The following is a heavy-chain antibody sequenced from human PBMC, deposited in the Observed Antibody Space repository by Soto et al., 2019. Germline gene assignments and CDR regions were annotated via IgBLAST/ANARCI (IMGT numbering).Heavy chain of an antibody. J-gene: IGHJ6*02. CDR1: GYTFTSYG. V-gene: IGHV1-18*01. CDR3: ARDRKLAYYDFWSGYYDSYYGMDV. CDR2: ISAYNGNT. D-gene: IGHD3-3*01. Sequence: ASVKVSCKASGYTFTSYGISWVRQAPGQGLEWMGWISAYNGNTNYAQKLQGRVTMTTDTSTSTAYMELRSLRSDDTAVYYCARDRKLAYYDFWSGYYDSYYGMDVWGQGTTGTVSS.